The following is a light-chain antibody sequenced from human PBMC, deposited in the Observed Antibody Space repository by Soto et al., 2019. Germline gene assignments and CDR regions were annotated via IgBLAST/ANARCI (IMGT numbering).Light chain of an antibody. CDR2: DAS. CDR3: QHYGRSPIT. V-gene: IGKV3-20*01. CDR1: QSVSSS. J-gene: IGKJ5*01. Sequence: EIVLTQSPGTLSLSPGERATLSCRASQSVSSSLAWYQQKPGQAPRLLIYDASNRATGIPARFSGSGSGTDFTLTISSLQPDDFALYYCQHYGRSPITFGQGTRLEIK.